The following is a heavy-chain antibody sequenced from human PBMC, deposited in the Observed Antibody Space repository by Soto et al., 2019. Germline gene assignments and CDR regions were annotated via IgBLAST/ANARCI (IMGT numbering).Heavy chain of an antibody. CDR1: GGTHSSYA. D-gene: IGHD3-22*01. CDR3: ARDGSDYSTSGHYDP. CDR2: IIPIFGTR. J-gene: IGHJ5*02. Sequence: QVQLVQSGAEVKKPGSSVKVSCKVTGGTHSSYAITWVRQAPGQGLEWMGGIIPIFGTRDYAQKFQGRVTITADPSTSTAYLELSGLTSDDTAVYYCARDGSDYSTSGHYDPWGQGPLVTVSS. V-gene: IGHV1-69*01.